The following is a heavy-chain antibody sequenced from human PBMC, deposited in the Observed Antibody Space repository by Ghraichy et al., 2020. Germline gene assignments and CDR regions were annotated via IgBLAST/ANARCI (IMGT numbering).Heavy chain of an antibody. CDR1: GYSFTSYW. Sequence: ESLNISCKGSGYSFTSYWIGWVRQMPGKGLEWMGIIYPGDSDTRYSPSFQGQVTISADKSISTAYLQWSSLKASDTAMYYCARRGREIQLWYSFDYWGQGTLVTVSS. CDR2: IYPGDSDT. V-gene: IGHV5-51*01. CDR3: ARRGREIQLWYSFDY. J-gene: IGHJ4*02. D-gene: IGHD5-18*01.